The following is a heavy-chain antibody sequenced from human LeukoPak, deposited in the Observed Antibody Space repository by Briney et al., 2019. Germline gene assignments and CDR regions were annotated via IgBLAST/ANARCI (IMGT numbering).Heavy chain of an antibody. J-gene: IGHJ4*02. V-gene: IGHV3-23*01. D-gene: IGHD3-10*01. CDR2: IIASGGTT. CDR1: GFTFSSYG. CDR3: AKGAGGSYGLYYFDY. Sequence: GGSLRLSCAASGFTFSSYGMHWFRQTPGKGLEWVSSIIASGGTTYYADSVKGRFTISRDNSKNTVYLQMNTLRAEDTAVYYCAKGAGGSYGLYYFDYWGQGALVTVSS.